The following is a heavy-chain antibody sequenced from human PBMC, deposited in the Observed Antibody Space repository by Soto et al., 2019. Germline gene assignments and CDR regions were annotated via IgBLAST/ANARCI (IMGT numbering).Heavy chain of an antibody. Sequence: SETLSLTCAVSGGSISSGGYSWSWIRKPPGKGLEWIGYIYHSGSTYYNPSLKSRVTISVDRSKNQFSLKLSSVTAADTAVYYCARGTPDSSSWYGNWFDPWGQGTLVTVS. CDR1: GGSISSGGYS. D-gene: IGHD6-13*01. J-gene: IGHJ5*02. CDR2: IYHSGST. V-gene: IGHV4-30-2*01. CDR3: ARGTPDSSSWYGNWFDP.